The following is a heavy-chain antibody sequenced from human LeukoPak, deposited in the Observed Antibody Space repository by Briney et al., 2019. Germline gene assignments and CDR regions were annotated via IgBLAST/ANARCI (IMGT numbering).Heavy chain of an antibody. V-gene: IGHV4-59*01. CDR3: ARAVRGVIITAFDY. CDR1: GGSISSYY. CDR2: IYYSGST. D-gene: IGHD3-10*01. Sequence: SETLSLTCTVSGGSISSYYWSWIRQPPGRGLEWIGYIYYSGSTNYNPSLKSRVTISVDTSKNQFSLKLSSVTAADTAVYYCARAVRGVIITAFDYWGQGTLVTVSS. J-gene: IGHJ4*02.